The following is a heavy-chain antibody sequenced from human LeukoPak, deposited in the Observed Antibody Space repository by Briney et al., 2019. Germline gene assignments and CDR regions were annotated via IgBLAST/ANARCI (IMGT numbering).Heavy chain of an antibody. CDR2: IYHSGST. CDR3: ARGYGDYGSMDYNWFDP. J-gene: IGHJ5*02. D-gene: IGHD4-17*01. V-gene: IGHV4-38-2*02. CDR1: GYSISSGYY. Sequence: SETLSLTCTVSGYSISSGYYWGWIRQPPGKGLEWIGSIYHSGSTYYNPSLKSRVTISVDTSKNQFSLKLSSVTAADTAVYYCARGYGDYGSMDYNWFDPWGQGTLVTVSS.